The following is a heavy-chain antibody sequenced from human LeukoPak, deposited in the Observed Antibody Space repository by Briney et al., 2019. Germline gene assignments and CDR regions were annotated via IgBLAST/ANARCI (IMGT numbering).Heavy chain of an antibody. V-gene: IGHV4-30-2*01. Sequence: SQTLSLTCAVSGGSISSGDYSWSWIRQPPGKGLEWIAYIYHSGSTYYNPSLKSRVPISVDRSKNQFSLKLSSVTAADTAVYYCARNNINYDILTGYSSTNWFDPWGQGTLVTVSS. CDR1: GGSISSGDYS. D-gene: IGHD3-9*01. J-gene: IGHJ5*02. CDR2: IYHSGST. CDR3: ARNNINYDILTGYSSTNWFDP.